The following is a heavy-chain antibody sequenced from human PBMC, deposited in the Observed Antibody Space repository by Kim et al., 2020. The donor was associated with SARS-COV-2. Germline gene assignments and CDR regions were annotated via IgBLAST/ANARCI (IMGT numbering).Heavy chain of an antibody. D-gene: IGHD5-12*01. J-gene: IGHJ4*02. V-gene: IGHV3-23*01. CDR3: AKDQRGYGAYVGGYFDY. CDR2: ISGSGDST. Sequence: GGSLRLSCAASGFTFNNYAMSWVRQAPGKGLEWVSVISGSGDSTYYAYSVRGRFTISRDNSRNTLYLQMNSLRAEDTAVYYCAKDQRGYGAYVGGYFDYWGLGTLVTVSS. CDR1: GFTFNNYA.